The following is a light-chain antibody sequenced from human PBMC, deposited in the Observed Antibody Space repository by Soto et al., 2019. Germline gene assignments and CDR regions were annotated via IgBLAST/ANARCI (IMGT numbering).Light chain of an antibody. CDR3: QQLNSYPLP. J-gene: IGKJ3*01. Sequence: DIQLTQSPSFLSASVGDRVTITCRASQGISSYLAGYPQNPGKALKLLIYAASTLQSGVPSRFSASGSGTEFTLSLCSLQPEDFATYYCQQLNSYPLPFGPGTKVDIK. CDR2: AAS. CDR1: QGISSY. V-gene: IGKV1-9*01.